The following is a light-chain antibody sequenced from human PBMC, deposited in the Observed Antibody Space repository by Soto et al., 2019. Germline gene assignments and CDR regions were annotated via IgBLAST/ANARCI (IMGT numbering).Light chain of an antibody. J-gene: IGLJ1*01. CDR1: SGDVGGYKF. V-gene: IGLV2-23*01. Sequence: QSALTQPASVSGSPGQSITIYCTGTSGDVGGYKFVSWYQQHPGKAPKVIIYETSKRPSGVSDRFSGSKSGNTASLTISGLQAEDEADYYCFSFTSTNTHVFGSGTKLTVL. CDR2: ETS. CDR3: FSFTSTNTHV.